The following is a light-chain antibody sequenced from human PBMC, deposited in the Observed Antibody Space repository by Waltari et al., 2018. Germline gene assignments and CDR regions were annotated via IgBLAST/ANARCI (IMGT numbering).Light chain of an antibody. Sequence: SYELTQSPSLSVSPGQTANIACSEDDLGAKQISLYQNKAGQSHKLVIYQESKRPSWVPGRFSGSNSGNTASLIISETQAMDEADYYCQVWDTTTHLVFGGGTKLTVL. CDR3: QVWDTTTHLV. V-gene: IGLV3-1*01. CDR1: DLGAKQ. J-gene: IGLJ2*01. CDR2: QES.